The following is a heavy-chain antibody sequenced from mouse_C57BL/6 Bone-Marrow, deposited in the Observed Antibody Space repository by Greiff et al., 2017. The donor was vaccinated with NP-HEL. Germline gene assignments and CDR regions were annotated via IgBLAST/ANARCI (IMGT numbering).Heavy chain of an antibody. CDR3: ARVHITTVVPYYFDY. CDR1: GFNIKNTY. CDR2: IDPANGNT. V-gene: IGHV14-3*01. D-gene: IGHD1-1*01. J-gene: IGHJ2*01. Sequence: EVQLQQSVAELVRPGASVKLSCTASGFNIKNTYMHWVKQRPEQGPEWIGRIDPANGNTKYAPKFQGKATITADTSSNTAYLQLSSLTSEDTAIYYCARVHITTVVPYYFDYWGQGTTLTVSS.